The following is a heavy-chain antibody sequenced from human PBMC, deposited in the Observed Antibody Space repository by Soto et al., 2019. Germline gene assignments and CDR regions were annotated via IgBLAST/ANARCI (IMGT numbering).Heavy chain of an antibody. J-gene: IGHJ4*02. V-gene: IGHV2-5*02. CDR2: IYWDDDK. CDR1: GFSLSSIGMG. D-gene: IGHD5-12*01. Sequence: QITVKESGLTLVKPTETLTLTCTFSGFSLSSIGMGVGWIRQPPGKALEWLALIYWDDDKRYSPSLSSRLTITKAPSKNEVDLTMTNMDPLDTATYYCARLTRGVYDSGRLWEKFDYWGQGTLVTVSS. CDR3: ARLTRGVYDSGRLWEKFDY.